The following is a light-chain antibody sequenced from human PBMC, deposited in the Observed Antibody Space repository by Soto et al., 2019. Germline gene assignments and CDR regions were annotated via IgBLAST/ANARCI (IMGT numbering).Light chain of an antibody. J-gene: IGLJ2*01. CDR1: SSNVGGYKY. CDR2: EVS. Sequence: QSALTQPPSAAGSPGQSVTISCAGTSSNVGGYKYVSWYQQHPGKAPKLMISEVSKRPSGVPGRFSGSKSGNTPALTVSGFQAEDEDDYYCSSFAGNNNGVFGGGTKLTVL. V-gene: IGLV2-8*01. CDR3: SSFAGNNNGV.